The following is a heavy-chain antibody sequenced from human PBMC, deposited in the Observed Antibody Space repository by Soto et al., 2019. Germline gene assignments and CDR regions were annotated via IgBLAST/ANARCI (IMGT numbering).Heavy chain of an antibody. CDR2: LYTMGST. J-gene: IGHJ6*02. CDR3: ARVRDYGLGTNRHYYGMDV. V-gene: IGHV4-4*07. D-gene: IGHD3-10*01. Sequence: SETLSLTCTVSGGSISGYYWSWIRQPAGKGLEWIGRLYTMGSTNYNPSLQSRVTMSVDTSKNEFSLKVSSVTAADTAVYFCARVRDYGLGTNRHYYGMDVWGQGTTVTVSS. CDR1: GGSISGYY.